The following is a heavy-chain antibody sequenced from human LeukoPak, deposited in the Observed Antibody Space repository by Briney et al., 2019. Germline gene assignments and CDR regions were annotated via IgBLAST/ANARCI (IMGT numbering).Heavy chain of an antibody. J-gene: IGHJ4*02. CDR3: ARSSPPMTTVTTCDY. CDR2: INPGGGST. CDR1: GGTFSSYA. Sequence: ASVKVSCKASGGTFSSYAISWVRQAPGQGLEWMGIINPGGGSTSYAQKFQGRVTMTRDTSTSTVYMELSSLRSEDTAVYYCARSSPPMTTVTTCDYWGQGTLVTVSS. D-gene: IGHD4-17*01. V-gene: IGHV1-46*01.